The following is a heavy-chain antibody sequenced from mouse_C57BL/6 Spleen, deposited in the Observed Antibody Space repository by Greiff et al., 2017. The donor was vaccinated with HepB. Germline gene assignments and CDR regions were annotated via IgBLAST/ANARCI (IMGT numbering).Heavy chain of an antibody. CDR3: ARPHYYGSTYFDV. CDR1: GFTFSDYG. Sequence: DVKLVESGGGLVKPGGSLKLSCAASGFTFSDYGMHWVRQAPEKGLEWVAYISSGSSTIYYADTVKGRFTISRDNAKNTLFLQMTSLRSEDTAMYYCARPHYYGSTYFDVWGTGTTVTVSS. D-gene: IGHD1-1*01. V-gene: IGHV5-17*01. J-gene: IGHJ1*03. CDR2: ISSGSSTI.